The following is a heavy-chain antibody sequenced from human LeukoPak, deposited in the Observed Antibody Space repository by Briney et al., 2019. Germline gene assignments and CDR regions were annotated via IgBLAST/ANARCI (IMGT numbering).Heavy chain of an antibody. J-gene: IGHJ3*01. D-gene: IGHD1-14*01. V-gene: IGHV3-7*01. CDR3: ARSNPNRNALDL. CDR2: IKKDGSEE. Sequence: GGSLRLSCAASVFTLNSYLMSWVRQAPGRGLEWVANIKKDGSEENYLDSVKGRFTVSRDNAKNSLYLQMNSLRGEDTAVYYCARSNPNRNALDLWGQGTMVTISS. CDR1: VFTLNSYL.